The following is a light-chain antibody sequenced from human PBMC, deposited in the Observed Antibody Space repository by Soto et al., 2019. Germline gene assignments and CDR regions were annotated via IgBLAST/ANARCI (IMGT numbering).Light chain of an antibody. CDR3: QLYYSYPRT. Sequence: AIRMTQSPSALSASPGDRVTIPCRASQGISSYLAWYQQKPGKAPKLLIYAASTLQSGVPSRFSGSGSGTDFTLTISGLQSEDFATYYCQLYYSYPRTLGQGAKVDIK. CDR1: QGISSY. V-gene: IGKV1-8*01. J-gene: IGKJ1*01. CDR2: AAS.